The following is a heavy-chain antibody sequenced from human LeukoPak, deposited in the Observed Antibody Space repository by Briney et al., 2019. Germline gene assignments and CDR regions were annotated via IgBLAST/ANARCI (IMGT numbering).Heavy chain of an antibody. J-gene: IGHJ1*01. Sequence: ASVKVSCKTYGYTFTNYGMHWVRQAPRQSPEWMGWINTGKGNSKSSQKFQDRVTLTRDTSASTAYMELNSLSSEDTAVYYCARVPLDDASGHYYPHWGQGTLVTVSS. CDR1: GYTFTNYG. D-gene: IGHD3-22*01. V-gene: IGHV1-3*04. CDR2: INTGKGNS. CDR3: ARVPLDDASGHYYPH.